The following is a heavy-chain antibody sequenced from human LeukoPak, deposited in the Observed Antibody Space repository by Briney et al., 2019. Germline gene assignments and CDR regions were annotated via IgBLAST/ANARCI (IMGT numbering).Heavy chain of an antibody. CDR1: GGSFSGYY. CDR3: ARVQLRVVRGVTLDY. V-gene: IGHV4-34*01. D-gene: IGHD3-10*01. Sequence: PSETLSLPCAVYGGSFSGYYWSWIRQPPGKGLEWIGEINHSGSTNYNPSLKGRVTISVDTSKNQFSLKLSSATAADTAVYYCARVQLRVVRGVTLDYWGQGTLVTVSS. J-gene: IGHJ4*02. CDR2: INHSGST.